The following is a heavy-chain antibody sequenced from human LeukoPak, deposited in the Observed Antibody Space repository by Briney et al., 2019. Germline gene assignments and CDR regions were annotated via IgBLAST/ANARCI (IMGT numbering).Heavy chain of an antibody. D-gene: IGHD2-2*02. CDR2: MNPNSGNT. J-gene: IGHJ6*02. Sequence: ASAKVSRKASGYTFTSYDINWVRQATGQGLEWMGWMNPNSGNTGYAQKFQGRVTMTRNTSISTAYMELGSLRSEDTAVYYCARDHLPHCSSTSCYTHYYGMDVWGQGTTVTVSS. CDR3: ARDHLPHCSSTSCYTHYYGMDV. CDR1: GYTFTSYD. V-gene: IGHV1-8*01.